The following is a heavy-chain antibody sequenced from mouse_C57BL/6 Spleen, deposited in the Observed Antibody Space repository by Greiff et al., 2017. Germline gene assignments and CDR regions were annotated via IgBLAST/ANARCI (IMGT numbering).Heavy chain of an antibody. D-gene: IGHD2-2*01. V-gene: IGHV3-6*01. J-gene: IGHJ2*01. Sequence: EVQLVESGPGLVKPSQSLSLTCSVTGYSITSGYYWNWIRQFPGNKLEWMGYISYDGSNNYNPSLKNRISITRDTSKNQFFLKLNSVTTEDTATYYCAREGGYPLFDYWGQGTTLTVSS. CDR2: ISYDGSN. CDR1: GYSITSGYY. CDR3: AREGGYPLFDY.